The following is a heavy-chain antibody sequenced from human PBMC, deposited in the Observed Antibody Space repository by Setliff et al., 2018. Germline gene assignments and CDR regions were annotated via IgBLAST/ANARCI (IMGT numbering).Heavy chain of an antibody. CDR3: VNSYRGYDDYPDY. D-gene: IGHD3-16*02. CDR2: ILHDGSET. J-gene: IGHJ4*02. Sequence: PGGSLRLSCAASGFTFSHYPMHWVRQAPGKGLEWVAVILHDGSETHYGGSVKGRVTISRDNAKNSLYLQMNSLRVEDTAVYYCVNSYRGYDDYPDYWGQGTLVTVSS. V-gene: IGHV3-7*03. CDR1: GFTFSHYP.